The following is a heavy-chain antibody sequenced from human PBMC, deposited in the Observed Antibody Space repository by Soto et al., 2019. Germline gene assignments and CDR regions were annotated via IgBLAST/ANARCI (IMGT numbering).Heavy chain of an antibody. V-gene: IGHV5-10-1*01. CDR3: ASPRAAAGPGGIYYYYYGMDV. Sequence: GGSLKISCKGSGYSFTSYWISWVRQMPGKGLEWIGRIDPSDSYTNYSPSFQGHVTISADKSISTAYLQWSSLKASDTAMYYCASPRAAAGPGGIYYYYYGMDVCGQWTKVT. CDR1: GYSFTSYW. CDR2: IDPSDSYT. J-gene: IGHJ6*02. D-gene: IGHD6-13*01.